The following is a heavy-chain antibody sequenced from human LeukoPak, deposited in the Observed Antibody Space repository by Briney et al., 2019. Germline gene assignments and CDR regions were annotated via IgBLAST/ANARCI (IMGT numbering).Heavy chain of an antibody. CDR3: ARDLGRYCSGGRCHYYSYYMDV. V-gene: IGHV1-18*01. Sequence: ASVKVSCKASGYTFTNYGISWVRQAPGQGLEWMGWISTYNGNTNYAQKLQGRVTMTTDTSTSTAYMELRRLRSDDTAVYYCARDLGRYCSGGRCHYYSYYMDVWGKGTTVTISS. J-gene: IGHJ6*03. CDR1: GYTFTNYG. CDR2: ISTYNGNT. D-gene: IGHD2-15*01.